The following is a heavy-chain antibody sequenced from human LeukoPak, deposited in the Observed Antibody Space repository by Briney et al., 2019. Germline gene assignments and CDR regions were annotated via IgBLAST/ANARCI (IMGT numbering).Heavy chain of an antibody. CDR3: ARHRKVGATPNFSLLDY. J-gene: IGHJ4*02. CDR1: GYTFTSYD. D-gene: IGHD1-26*01. Sequence: ASVKVSCKASGYTFTSYDINWVRQATGQGLEWMGWMNPNSGNTGYAQKFQGRVTMTRNTSISTAYMELSSLRSEDTAVYYCARHRKVGATPNFSLLDYWGQGTLVTVSS. CDR2: MNPNSGNT. V-gene: IGHV1-8*01.